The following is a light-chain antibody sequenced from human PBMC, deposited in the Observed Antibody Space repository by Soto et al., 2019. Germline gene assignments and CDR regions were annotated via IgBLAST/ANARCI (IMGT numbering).Light chain of an antibody. Sequence: EIVVTQSRATLSVSPGERATLSCRASQSGRTNLAWYQQKAGQAPRLLISDASTRATGIPARFSGSGSGTEFTLTISILQSEDFATYDIQQYNNWPRTFGQRTKVDI. J-gene: IGKJ1*01. CDR3: QQYNNWPRT. CDR2: DAS. V-gene: IGKV3-15*01. CDR1: QSGRTN.